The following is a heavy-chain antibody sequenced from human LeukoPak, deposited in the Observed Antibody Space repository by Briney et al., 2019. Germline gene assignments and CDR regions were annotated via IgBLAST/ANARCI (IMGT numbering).Heavy chain of an antibody. D-gene: IGHD3-22*01. CDR2: ISYDGSNK. V-gene: IGHV3-30*04. J-gene: IGHJ4*02. CDR3: ARFTASSGYYYSDY. CDR1: GFTFSSYA. Sequence: PGGSLRLSCAASGFTFSSYAMHWVRQAPGKGLEWVAVISYDGSNKYYADSVKGRFTISRDNSKNTLYLQMNSLRAEDTAVYYCARFTASSGYYYSDYWGQGTLVTVSS.